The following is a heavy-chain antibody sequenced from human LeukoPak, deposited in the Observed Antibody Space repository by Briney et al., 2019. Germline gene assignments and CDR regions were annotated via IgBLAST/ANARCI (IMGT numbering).Heavy chain of an antibody. CDR3: ARRVVVVSAAMRNDAFDI. CDR1: GGSISSYY. CDR2: IYSTGST. V-gene: IGHV4-59*01. D-gene: IGHD2-2*01. J-gene: IGHJ3*02. Sequence: PSGTLSLTCTVSGGSISSYYWNWIRQPPGKGLEWIGYIYSTGSTNYTPSLKSRVTISLDTSKTQFSLNLSSVTAADTALYYCARRVVVVSAAMRNDAFDIWGQGTMVTVSS.